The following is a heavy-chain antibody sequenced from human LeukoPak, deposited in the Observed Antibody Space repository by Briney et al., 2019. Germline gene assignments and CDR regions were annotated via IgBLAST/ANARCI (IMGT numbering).Heavy chain of an antibody. J-gene: IGHJ3*02. CDR2: IYYSGST. CDR3: ARHPAMVPDDAFDI. V-gene: IGHV4-39*01. Sequence: PSETLSLTCTVSGGSISSSSYYWGWIRQPPGKGLEWIGSIYYSGSTYYNPSLKSRVTISVDTSKNQFSLKLSSVTAADTAMYYCARHPAMVPDDAFDIWGQGTMVAVSS. CDR1: GGSISSSSYY. D-gene: IGHD5-18*01.